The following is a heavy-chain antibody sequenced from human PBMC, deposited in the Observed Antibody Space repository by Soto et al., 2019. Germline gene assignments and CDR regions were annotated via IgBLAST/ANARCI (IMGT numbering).Heavy chain of an antibody. CDR1: GYSFTSYW. Sequence: GESLKISCNGSGYSFTSYWISWVRQMPGKGLEWMGRIDPSDSYTNYSPSFQGHVTISADKSISTAYLQWSSLKASDTAMYYCARHPAEDASPSAYWGQGPLVPVPS. D-gene: IGHD2-15*01. CDR3: ARHPAEDASPSAY. J-gene: IGHJ4*02. CDR2: IDPSDSYT. V-gene: IGHV5-10-1*01.